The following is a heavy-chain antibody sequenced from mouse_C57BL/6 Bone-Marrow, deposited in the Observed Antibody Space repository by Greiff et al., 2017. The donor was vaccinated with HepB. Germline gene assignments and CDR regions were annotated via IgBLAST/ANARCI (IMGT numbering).Heavy chain of an antibody. CDR2: ISNLAYSI. J-gene: IGHJ1*03. CDR1: GFTFSDYG. CDR3: ARWEYFDV. Sequence: EVHLVESGGGLVQPGGSLKLSCAASGFTFSDYGMAWVRQAPRKGPEWVAFISNLAYSIYYADTVTGRFTISRENAKNTLYLEMSSLRSEDTAMYYCARWEYFDVWGTGTTVTVSS. D-gene: IGHD4-1*01. V-gene: IGHV5-15*01.